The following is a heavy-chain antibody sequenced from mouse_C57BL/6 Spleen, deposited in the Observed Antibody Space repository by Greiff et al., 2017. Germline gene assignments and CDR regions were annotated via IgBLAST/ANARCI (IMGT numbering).Heavy chain of an antibody. CDR1: GFTFSSYA. Sequence: EVMLVESGGGLVKPGGSLKLSCAASGFTFSSYAMSWVRQTPEKRLEWVATISDGGSYTYYPDNVKGRFTISRDNAKNNLYLQMSHLKSEDTAMYYCAREDYYGSSYPAWFAYWGQGTLVTVSA. CDR2: ISDGGSYT. D-gene: IGHD1-1*01. J-gene: IGHJ3*01. CDR3: AREDYYGSSYPAWFAY. V-gene: IGHV5-4*01.